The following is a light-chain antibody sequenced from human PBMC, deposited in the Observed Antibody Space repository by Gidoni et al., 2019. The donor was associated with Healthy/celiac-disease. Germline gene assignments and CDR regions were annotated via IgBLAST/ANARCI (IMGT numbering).Light chain of an antibody. V-gene: IGLV2-14*01. Sequence: QSALTKPASVSGSPGQSITISCTVTSSDVGGYNYVSWYQQHPGKAPNLMISEVSNRPSGVSHRFSGSKSGNTASLTISGLQAEDEADYYCSSYTSSSTYVVFGGGTKLTVL. CDR1: SSDVGGYNY. J-gene: IGLJ2*01. CDR3: SSYTSSSTYVV. CDR2: EVS.